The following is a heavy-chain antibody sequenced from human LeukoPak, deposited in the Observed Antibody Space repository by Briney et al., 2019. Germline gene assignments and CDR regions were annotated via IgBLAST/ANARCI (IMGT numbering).Heavy chain of an antibody. CDR3: AGTRLGGAFDI. J-gene: IGHJ3*02. CDR2: IIPIFGTA. CDR1: GGTFSSYA. D-gene: IGHD1-1*01. Sequence: SVKVSCKASGGTFSSYAISWVRQAPGQGLEWMGGIIPIFGTANYAQKFQGRVTITADKSTSTAYMELSSLRSEDTAVYYCAGTRLGGAFDIWGQGTMVTVSS. V-gene: IGHV1-69*06.